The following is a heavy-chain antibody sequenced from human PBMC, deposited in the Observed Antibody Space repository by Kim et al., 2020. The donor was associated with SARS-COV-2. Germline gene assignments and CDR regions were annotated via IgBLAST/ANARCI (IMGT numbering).Heavy chain of an antibody. Sequence: SVKGGFTNSRDNAKNSLYRQMNSLRAEDTAVYYCARGALMTTVTPNWFDPWGQGTLVTVSS. J-gene: IGHJ5*02. V-gene: IGHV3-11*01. CDR3: ARGALMTTVTPNWFDP. D-gene: IGHD4-17*01.